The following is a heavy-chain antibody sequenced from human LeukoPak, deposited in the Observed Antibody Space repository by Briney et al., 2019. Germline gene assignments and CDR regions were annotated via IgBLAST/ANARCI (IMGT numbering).Heavy chain of an antibody. CDR2: ISYDGSNK. V-gene: IGHV3-30*18. J-gene: IGHJ4*02. D-gene: IGHD6-13*01. CDR1: GFTFSSYW. Sequence: PGGSLRLSCAASGFTFSSYWMSWVRQAPGKGLEWVAVISYDGSNKYYADSVKGRFTISRDNSKNTLYLQMNSLRAEDTAVYYCAKDSIAAAGGFDYWGQGTLVTVSS. CDR3: AKDSIAAAGGFDY.